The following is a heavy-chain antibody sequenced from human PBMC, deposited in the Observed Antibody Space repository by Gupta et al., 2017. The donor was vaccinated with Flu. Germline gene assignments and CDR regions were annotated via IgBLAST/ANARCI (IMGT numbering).Heavy chain of an antibody. D-gene: IGHD3-22*01. J-gene: IGHJ4*02. V-gene: IGHV2-5*01. Sequence: QITLKESGPSLVKPTQTLTLTCAFSGFSPTAAGEGVGWVRQSPGKAPECLARIFWNGDRRTNPSLRGRLTITTDTSRKEVVLTMTNVGPEDTATYYCARAMYYDSSGFFFDFWGQGALVSVSS. CDR1: GFSPTAAGEG. CDR2: IFWNGDR. CDR3: ARAMYYDSSGFFFDF.